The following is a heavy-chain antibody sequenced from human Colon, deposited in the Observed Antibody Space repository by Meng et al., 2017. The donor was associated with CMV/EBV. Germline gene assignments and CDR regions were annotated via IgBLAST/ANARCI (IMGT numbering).Heavy chain of an antibody. Sequence: GGSLRLSCVASGFNFNIYAINWVRQAPGKGLEWVSVIYGGGTTKYADSVKGRFTISRDNSKNTLFLQMNSLRVGDTAVYFCARGKGIVVVPIMDVWGQGTTVTVSS. CDR1: GFNFNIYA. CDR2: IYGGGTT. J-gene: IGHJ6*02. CDR3: ARGKGIVVVPIMDV. V-gene: IGHV3-66*01. D-gene: IGHD2-2*01.